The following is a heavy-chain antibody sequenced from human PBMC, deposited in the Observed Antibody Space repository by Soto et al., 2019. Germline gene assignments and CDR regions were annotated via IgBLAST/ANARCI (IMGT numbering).Heavy chain of an antibody. J-gene: IGHJ6*02. CDR2: ISNSGSTI. CDR1: GFTFSDYY. Sequence: QVQLVESGGGLVKPGGSLRLSCAASGFTFSDYYMSWIRQAPGKGLEGVSYISNSGSTIYFADSVKGRFTISRDNAKNSLYLQMNSLRAEDTAVYYCARQKAWTGEWLSLYAPGMDVWGQGTTVTVSS. V-gene: IGHV3-11*01. D-gene: IGHD3-22*01. CDR3: ARQKAWTGEWLSLYAPGMDV.